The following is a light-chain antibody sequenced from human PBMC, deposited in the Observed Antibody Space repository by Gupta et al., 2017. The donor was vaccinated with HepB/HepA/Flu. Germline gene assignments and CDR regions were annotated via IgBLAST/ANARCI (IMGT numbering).Light chain of an antibody. CDR3: QQYGSSPPKYT. Sequence: GERATLSCRASQSVSSSYLAWYQQKPGQAPRLLIYGASSRATGIPDRFSGSGSGTDFTLTISRLEPEDFAVYYCQQYGSSPPKYTFGQGTKLEIK. J-gene: IGKJ2*01. V-gene: IGKV3-20*01. CDR2: GAS. CDR1: QSVSSSY.